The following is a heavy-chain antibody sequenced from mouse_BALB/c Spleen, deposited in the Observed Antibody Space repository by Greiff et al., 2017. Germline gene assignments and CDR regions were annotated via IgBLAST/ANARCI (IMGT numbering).Heavy chain of an antibody. V-gene: IGHV1S81*02. J-gene: IGHJ2*01. CDR2: INPSNGRT. CDR1: GYTFTSYW. Sequence: QVQLLQPGADLVKPGASVKLSCTASGYTFTSYWMHWVKQSPGQGLEWIGEINPSNGRTNYNEKFKSKVTLAVDKSSSTAYMQLSSLTSEDSAVWYCARGSYDDGYYSFDYWGQGTTLTVSS. CDR3: ARGSYDDGYYSFDY. D-gene: IGHD2-3*01.